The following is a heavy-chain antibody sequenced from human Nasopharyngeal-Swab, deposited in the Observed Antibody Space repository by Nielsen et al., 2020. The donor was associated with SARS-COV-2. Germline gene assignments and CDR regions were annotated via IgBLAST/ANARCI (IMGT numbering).Heavy chain of an antibody. J-gene: IGHJ5*02. CDR2: IYTSGSA. Sequence: SETLSLTYTVSGGSISSYYWSWIRQTAGKGLEGIGRIYTSGSADYSLSLKSRITISVDTSKNQFSLKLSSVTAADTAVYYCARDGGWFDPWGQGTLVTVSS. CDR1: GGSISSYY. CDR3: ARDGGWFDP. V-gene: IGHV4-4*07.